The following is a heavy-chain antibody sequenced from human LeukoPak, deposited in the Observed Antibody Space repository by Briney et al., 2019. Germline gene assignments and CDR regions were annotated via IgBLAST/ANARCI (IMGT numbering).Heavy chain of an antibody. CDR3: ASDMSGIVATTIDY. CDR1: GYTFTGYY. J-gene: IGHJ4*02. Sequence: ASVKVSCKASGYTFTGYYMHWVRQAPGQGLEWMGWINPNSGGTNYAQKFQGRVTMTRDTSISTAYMELSRLRSDDTAVYYCASDMSGIVATTIDYWGQGTLVTVSS. D-gene: IGHD5-12*01. CDR2: INPNSGGT. V-gene: IGHV1-2*02.